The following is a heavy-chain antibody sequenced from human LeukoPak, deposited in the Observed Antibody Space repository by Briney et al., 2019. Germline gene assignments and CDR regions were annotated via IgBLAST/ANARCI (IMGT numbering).Heavy chain of an antibody. Sequence: SETLSLTCTVSGYSISSGYYWSWIRQPPGKGLEWIGEINHSGSTNYNPSLKSRVTISVDTSKNQFSLKLSSVTAADTAVYYCARVNSWTEEPDTGFDYWGQGILVTVSS. CDR3: ARVNSWTEEPDTGFDY. V-gene: IGHV4-38-2*02. J-gene: IGHJ4*02. CDR1: GYSISSGYY. CDR2: INHSGST. D-gene: IGHD1-14*01.